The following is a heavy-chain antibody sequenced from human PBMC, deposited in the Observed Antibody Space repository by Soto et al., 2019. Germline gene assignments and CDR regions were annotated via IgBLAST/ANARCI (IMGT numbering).Heavy chain of an antibody. Sequence: ASVKVSFKASGYPFTGYYMHWVRQAPGQGLEWMGWINPKSGGTNYAQKFQGRVTMTRDTSISTAYMELSRLRSYDTAVYYCARRPPYSSSWHNWFDPWGQGTMVTVSS. CDR1: GYPFTGYY. CDR2: INPKSGGT. J-gene: IGHJ5*02. D-gene: IGHD6-13*01. V-gene: IGHV1-2*02. CDR3: ARRPPYSSSWHNWFDP.